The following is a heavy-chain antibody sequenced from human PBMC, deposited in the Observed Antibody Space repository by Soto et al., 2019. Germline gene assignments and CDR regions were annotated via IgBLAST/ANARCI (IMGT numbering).Heavy chain of an antibody. J-gene: IGHJ4*02. CDR1: GFTFDSYA. V-gene: IGHV3-23*01. Sequence: EVQLLESGGGLVQPGGSLRLSCATDGFTFDSYAMHWVRQAPGKGLEWVSSLSGSGYQTYYADSVKGRLTISRDRSKNTVYMQMNILRAEDTAVYFCAKDRLTVFGVVVTFEDWGRGTLVTVAS. CDR3: AKDRLTVFGVVVTFED. D-gene: IGHD3-3*01. CDR2: LSGSGYQT.